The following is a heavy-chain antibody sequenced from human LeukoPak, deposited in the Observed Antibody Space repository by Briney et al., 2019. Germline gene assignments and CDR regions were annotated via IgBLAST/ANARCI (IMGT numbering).Heavy chain of an antibody. J-gene: IGHJ6*04. CDR2: INRSGST. CDR3: ASGWELLD. Sequence: SETLSLTCAVYGGSFSGYYWSWIRQPPGKGLEWIGEINRSGSTNYNPSLKSRVTISVDTSKNQFSLKLSSVTAADTAVYYCASGWELLDWGRGTTVTVSS. D-gene: IGHD1-26*01. CDR1: GGSFSGYY. V-gene: IGHV4-34*01.